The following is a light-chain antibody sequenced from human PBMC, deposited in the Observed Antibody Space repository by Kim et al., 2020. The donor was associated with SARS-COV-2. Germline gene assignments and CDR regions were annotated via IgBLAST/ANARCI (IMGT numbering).Light chain of an antibody. CDR2: DVT. Sequence: PGQSITISCTGTSSDVGGYNYVSWYQQYPGKAPKLMLYDVTKRPSGVSNRFSGPKSGNTASLTISGLQAEDEADYYCSSYRSSGYVFGTGTKVTVL. V-gene: IGLV2-14*03. J-gene: IGLJ1*01. CDR3: SSYRSSGYV. CDR1: SSDVGGYNY.